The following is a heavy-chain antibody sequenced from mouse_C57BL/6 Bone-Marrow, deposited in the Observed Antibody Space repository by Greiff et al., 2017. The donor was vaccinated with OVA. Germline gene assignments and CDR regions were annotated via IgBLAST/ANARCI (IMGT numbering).Heavy chain of an antibody. CDR3: ARPLITTVVPSFAY. V-gene: IGHV5-6*01. CDR2: ISSGGSYT. D-gene: IGHD1-1*01. CDR1: GFTFSSYG. Sequence: EVKLVESGGDLVKPGGSLKLSCAASGFTFSSYGMSWVRQTPDKRLEWVATISSGGSYTYYPDSVKGRFTISRDNAKNTLYLQMSSLKSEDTAMYYCARPLITTVVPSFAYWGQGTLVTVSA. J-gene: IGHJ3*01.